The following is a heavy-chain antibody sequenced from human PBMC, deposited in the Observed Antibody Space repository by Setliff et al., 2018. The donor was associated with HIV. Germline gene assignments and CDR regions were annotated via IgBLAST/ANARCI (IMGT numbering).Heavy chain of an antibody. V-gene: IGHV5-51*01. Sequence: GESLKISCKGSGYSFTNYWIGWVRQMPGKGLEWVGIIYPGDSDTRYSQSFQGQVTISVDKSINTAYLQWNSLKASDTAMYYCARRDGYSYGFYFDYWGQGTLVTVSS. CDR3: ARRDGYSYGFYFDY. J-gene: IGHJ4*02. D-gene: IGHD5-18*01. CDR2: IYPGDSDT. CDR1: GYSFTNYW.